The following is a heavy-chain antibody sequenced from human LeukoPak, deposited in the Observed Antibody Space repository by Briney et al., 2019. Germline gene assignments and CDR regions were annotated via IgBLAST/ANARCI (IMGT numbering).Heavy chain of an antibody. J-gene: IGHJ4*02. CDR1: GFTFSSYA. V-gene: IGHV3-30-3*01. Sequence: GGSLRLSCAASGFTFSSYAMHWVRQAPGKGLEWVAVISYDGSNKYYADSVKGRFTISRDNSKNTLYLQLNRLRAEDTAVYYCARDGYYYDSSGYYPYYFDYWGQGTLVTVSS. CDR2: ISYDGSNK. CDR3: ARDGYYYDSSGYYPYYFDY. D-gene: IGHD3-22*01.